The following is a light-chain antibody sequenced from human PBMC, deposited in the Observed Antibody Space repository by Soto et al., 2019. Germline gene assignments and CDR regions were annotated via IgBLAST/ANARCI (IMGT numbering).Light chain of an antibody. J-gene: IGKJ5*01. CDR2: GAS. Sequence: EIVMTQSPATLSVSPGDRATLSCRASQSPRNNLAWFQQKPGQAPRLLLYGASTRATGVPDRFSGTGSGTDFALTISSLEPEDFAVYYCQQRYRWPPSTFGQGTRLEIK. V-gene: IGKV3-15*01. CDR1: QSPRNN. CDR3: QQRYRWPPST.